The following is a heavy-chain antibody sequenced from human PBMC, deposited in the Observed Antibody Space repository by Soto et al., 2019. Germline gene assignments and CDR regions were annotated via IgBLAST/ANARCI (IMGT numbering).Heavy chain of an antibody. Sequence: QITLKESGPPLVKPTQTLTLTCTFSGFSLSTSGVGVGWIRQLPGKALEWLALIYWDDDKRYSPSLKSRLTISKDTYKNQVVLTISNIDPVDTATYYCAHRLGYYYDSSADYFDYWGQGTLVTVSS. CDR3: AHRLGYYYDSSADYFDY. V-gene: IGHV2-5*02. D-gene: IGHD3-22*01. J-gene: IGHJ4*02. CDR2: IYWDDDK. CDR1: GFSLSTSGVG.